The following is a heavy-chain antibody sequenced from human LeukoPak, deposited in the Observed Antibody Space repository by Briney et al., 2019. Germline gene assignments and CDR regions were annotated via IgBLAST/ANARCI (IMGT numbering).Heavy chain of an antibody. J-gene: IGHJ4*02. CDR2: IYHSGST. CDR3: ARVRGIAAAGTGDFDY. CDR1: GGSISSGGYS. D-gene: IGHD6-13*01. V-gene: IGHV4-30-2*01. Sequence: SQTLSLTCAVSGGSISSGGYSWSWIRQPPGKGLEWIGYIYHSGSTYYNPSLKSRVTISVDRSKNQFSLKLSSVTAADTAVYYCARVRGIAAAGTGDFDYWGQGTLVTVSS.